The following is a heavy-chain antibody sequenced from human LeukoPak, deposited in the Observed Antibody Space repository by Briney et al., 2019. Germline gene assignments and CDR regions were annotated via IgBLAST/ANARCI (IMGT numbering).Heavy chain of an antibody. CDR2: ISWNSGTI. Sequence: PGGSLRLSCAASEFTFDNYAMNWVRQVPGKGLEWISLISWNSGTIGYADSVKGRFTISRDNANNFLYLQMNSLRAEDTASYYCARAYKDRSLAGKKEFFQHWGQGTLVTVSS. CDR3: ARAYKDRSLAGKKEFFQH. J-gene: IGHJ1*01. CDR1: EFTFDNYA. D-gene: IGHD6-19*01. V-gene: IGHV3-9*01.